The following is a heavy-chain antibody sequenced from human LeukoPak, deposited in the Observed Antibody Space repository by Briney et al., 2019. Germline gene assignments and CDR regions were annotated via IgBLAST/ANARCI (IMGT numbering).Heavy chain of an antibody. V-gene: IGHV4-59*12. CDR3: ARDPTGAVAGRANAFDI. D-gene: IGHD6-19*01. J-gene: IGHJ3*02. Sequence: SETLSLTCTVSGGSISSYYWSWIRQPPGKGLEWIGYIYYSGSTNYNPSLKSRVTMSVDTSKNQFSLKLSSVTAADTAVYYCARDPTGAVAGRANAFDIWGQGTMVTVSS. CDR2: IYYSGST. CDR1: GGSISSYY.